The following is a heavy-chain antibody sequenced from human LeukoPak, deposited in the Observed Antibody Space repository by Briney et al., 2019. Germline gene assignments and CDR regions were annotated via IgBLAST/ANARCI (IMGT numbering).Heavy chain of an antibody. D-gene: IGHD5-18*01. CDR1: GYTFTGYY. J-gene: IGHJ4*02. CDR2: INPNSGGT. V-gene: IGHV1-2*02. Sequence: ASVKVSCKASGYTFTGYYMHWVRQAPGQGLEWMGWINPNSGGTNYAQKFQGRVTMTRDTSISTAYMELSSLRSEDTAVYYCARDSYTAMGEYDYWGQGTPLTVSS. CDR3: ARDSYTAMGEYDY.